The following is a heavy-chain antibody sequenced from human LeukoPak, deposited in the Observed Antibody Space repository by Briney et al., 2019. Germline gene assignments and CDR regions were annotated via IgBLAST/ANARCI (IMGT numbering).Heavy chain of an antibody. CDR1: GFTFSSYS. J-gene: IGHJ4*02. CDR2: ISSSSSYI. CDR3: ARDGYWNYVWDY. Sequence: AGGSLRLSCAASGFTFSSYSMNWVRQAPGKGLDWVSSISSSSSYIYYADSVKGRFTISRDNAKNSLYLQMNSLRAEDTAVYYYARDGYWNYVWDYWGQGTLVTVSS. V-gene: IGHV3-21*01. D-gene: IGHD1-7*01.